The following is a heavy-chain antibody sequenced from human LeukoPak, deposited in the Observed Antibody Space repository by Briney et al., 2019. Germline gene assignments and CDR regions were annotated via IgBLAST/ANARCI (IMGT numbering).Heavy chain of an antibody. J-gene: IGHJ6*03. Sequence: GGSLRLSCAASGFTFSSYSMNWVRQAPGKGLEWVSSISSSSSYIYYADSVKGRFTISRDNAKNSLYLQMNSLRAEDTAVYYCARDGYTTYYYYYMDVWGKGTTVTVSS. CDR3: ARDGYTTYYYYYMDV. CDR1: GFTFSSYS. D-gene: IGHD5-24*01. V-gene: IGHV3-21*01. CDR2: ISSSSSYI.